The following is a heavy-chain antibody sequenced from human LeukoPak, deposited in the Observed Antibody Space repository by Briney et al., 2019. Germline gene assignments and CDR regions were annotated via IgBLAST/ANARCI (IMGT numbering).Heavy chain of an antibody. CDR3: ARDAGGTANGYSGSTAY. D-gene: IGHD5-12*01. J-gene: IGHJ4*02. Sequence: SVKVSCKASGGTFSSYAISWVRQAPGQGLEWMGGIIPIFGTANYAQKFQGRVTITADESTSTAYMELSSLRSEDTAAYYCARDAGGTANGYSGSTAYWGQGTLVTVSS. V-gene: IGHV1-69*13. CDR1: GGTFSSYA. CDR2: IIPIFGTA.